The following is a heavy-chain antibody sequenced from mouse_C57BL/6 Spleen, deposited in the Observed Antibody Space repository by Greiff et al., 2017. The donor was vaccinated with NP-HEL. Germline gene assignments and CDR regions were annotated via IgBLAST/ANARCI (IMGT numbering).Heavy chain of an antibody. D-gene: IGHD2-12*01. V-gene: IGHV5-12*01. CDR1: GFTFSDYY. CDR2: ISNGGGST. Sequence: EVKLVESGGGLVQPGGSLKLSCAASGFTFSDYYMYWVRQTPEKRLEWVAYISNGGGSTYYPDTVKGRFTISRDNAKNTLYLQLSRLKSEDTAMYYCARAYSGYYAMDYWGQGTSVTVSS. CDR3: ARAYSGYYAMDY. J-gene: IGHJ4*01.